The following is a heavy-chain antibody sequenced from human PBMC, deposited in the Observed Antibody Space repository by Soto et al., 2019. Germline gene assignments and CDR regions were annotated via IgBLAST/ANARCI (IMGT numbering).Heavy chain of an antibody. CDR2: ISPNSGNT. J-gene: IGHJ6*02. CDR3: VKDRASNGWPCRDV. V-gene: IGHV1-18*01. D-gene: IGHD4-4*01. Sequence: ASVKVFCKTSGYTFTRNGISWVRQAPEQGLEWMGWISPNSGNTKNAQKLQGRVIMTTDTSTSTAYMELRSLRSDDTAGYYCVKDRASNGWPCRDVWGPGTTVTVSS. CDR1: GYTFTRNG.